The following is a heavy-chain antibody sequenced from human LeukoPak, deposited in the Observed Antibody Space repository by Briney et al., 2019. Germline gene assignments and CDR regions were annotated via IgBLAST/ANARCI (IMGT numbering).Heavy chain of an antibody. D-gene: IGHD1-26*01. Sequence: GESLKISCKGSGYSFTRYWIGWVRQMPGKGLEWMGIIYPGDSDTRYSPSFQGQVTISADKSISTAYLQWSSLKASDTAMYYCARHSPDSGSYYGYWGQGTLVTVSS. CDR1: GYSFTRYW. CDR2: IYPGDSDT. V-gene: IGHV5-51*01. J-gene: IGHJ4*02. CDR3: ARHSPDSGSYYGY.